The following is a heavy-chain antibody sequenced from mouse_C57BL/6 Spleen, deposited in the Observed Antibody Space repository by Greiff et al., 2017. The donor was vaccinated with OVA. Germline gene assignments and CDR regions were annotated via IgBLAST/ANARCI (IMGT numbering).Heavy chain of an antibody. CDR3: AREGTTVVGAY. D-gene: IGHD1-1*01. CDR1: GYSITSGYY. Sequence: EVKLQESGPGLVKPSQSLSLTCSVTGYSITSGYYWNWIRQFPGNKLEWMGYISYDGSNNYNPSLKNRISITRDTSKNQFFLKLNSVTTEDTATYYCAREGTTVVGAYWGQGTLVTVSA. CDR2: ISYDGSN. J-gene: IGHJ3*01. V-gene: IGHV3-6*01.